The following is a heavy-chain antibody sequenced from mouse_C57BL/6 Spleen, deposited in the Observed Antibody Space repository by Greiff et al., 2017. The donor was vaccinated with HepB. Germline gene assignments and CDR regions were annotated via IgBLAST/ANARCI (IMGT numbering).Heavy chain of an antibody. J-gene: IGHJ2*01. CDR1: GYAFTNYL. V-gene: IGHV1-54*01. Sequence: VQLQQSGAELVRPGTSVKVSCKASGYAFTNYLIEWVKQRPGQGLEWIGVINPGSGGTNYNEKFKGKATLTADKYSITAYMQLSSLTSEDSAVYFCERDGFDYWGQGTTLTVSS. CDR3: ERDGFDY. CDR2: INPGSGGT. D-gene: IGHD2-3*01.